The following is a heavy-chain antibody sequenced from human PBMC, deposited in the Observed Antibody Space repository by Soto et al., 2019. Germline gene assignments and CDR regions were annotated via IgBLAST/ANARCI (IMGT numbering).Heavy chain of an antibody. CDR1: GYTFTTYW. J-gene: IGHJ6*02. D-gene: IGHD4-17*01. CDR2: IYPGDSDT. Sequence: PGESLKISCKGSGYTFTTYWIGWVRQMPGKGLEWMGVIYPGDSDTRYSPSFQGQVTISADKSISTAYLQWSSLKASDTAMYYCARDRTTIYGDYYYYGMDVWGQGTTVTVSS. CDR3: ARDRTTIYGDYYYYGMDV. V-gene: IGHV5-51*01.